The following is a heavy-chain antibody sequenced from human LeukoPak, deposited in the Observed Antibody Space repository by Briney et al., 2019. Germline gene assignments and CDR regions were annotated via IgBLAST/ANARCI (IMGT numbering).Heavy chain of an antibody. CDR3: ARRGAIFGVVSEFDP. CDR2: IYYSGST. Sequence: NPSETLSLXCTVSGGSSSSSSYYWGWIRQPPGKGLEWIGSIYYSGSTYYNPSLKSRVTISVDTSKNQFSLKLSSVTAADTAVYYCARRGAIFGVVSEFDPWGQGTLVTVSS. J-gene: IGHJ5*02. V-gene: IGHV4-39*01. D-gene: IGHD3-3*01. CDR1: GGSSSSSSYY.